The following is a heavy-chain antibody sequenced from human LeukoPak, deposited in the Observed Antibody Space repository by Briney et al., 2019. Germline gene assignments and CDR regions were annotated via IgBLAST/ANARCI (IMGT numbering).Heavy chain of an antibody. V-gene: IGHV3-30*18. Sequence: GGSLRLSCAASGFTFSSYGMHWVRQAPGKGLEWVAVISYDGSNKYYADSVKGRFTISRDNSKNTLYLQMNSLRAEDTAVYYCAKSNRGGNSLSMDVWGKGTTVTVSS. CDR3: AKSNRGGNSLSMDV. CDR1: GFTFSSYG. D-gene: IGHD4-23*01. CDR2: ISYDGSNK. J-gene: IGHJ6*03.